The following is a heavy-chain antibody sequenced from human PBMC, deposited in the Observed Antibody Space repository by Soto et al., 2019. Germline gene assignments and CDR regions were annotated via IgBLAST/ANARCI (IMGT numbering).Heavy chain of an antibody. CDR3: ARQGSSSSRDFDY. CDR2: IYYSGST. V-gene: IGHV4-39*01. J-gene: IGHJ4*02. Sequence: QLQLQESGPGLVKPSETLSLTCTVSGGSISSSSYYWGWISQPPGKGLEWIGSIYYSGSTYYNPSLKSRVTISVDTSKNQFSLKLSSVTAADTAVYYCARQGSSSSRDFDYWGQGTLVTVSS. D-gene: IGHD6-6*01. CDR1: GGSISSSSYY.